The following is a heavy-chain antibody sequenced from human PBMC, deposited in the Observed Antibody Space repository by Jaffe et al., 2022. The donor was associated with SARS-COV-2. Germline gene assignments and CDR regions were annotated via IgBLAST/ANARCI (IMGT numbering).Heavy chain of an antibody. J-gene: IGHJ6*02. CDR1: GFTGFTFSNYW. Sequence: EVQLVESGGGLVQPGGSLRLSCAASGFTGFTFSNYWMSWVRQAPGKGLEWVANIKQDGTEKYYVDSVKGRFTISRDNAKNSLYLQMNSLRAEDTAVYYCARVGPKIQTYFYYYSLDVWGQGTTVTVSS. D-gene: IGHD5-18*01. CDR2: IKQDGTEK. V-gene: IGHV3-7*01. CDR3: ARVGPKIQTYFYYYSLDV.